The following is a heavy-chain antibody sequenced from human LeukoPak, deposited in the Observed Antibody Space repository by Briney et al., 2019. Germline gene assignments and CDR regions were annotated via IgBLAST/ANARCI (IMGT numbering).Heavy chain of an antibody. Sequence: GGSLRLSCAASGFTFSSYWVSWVRQAPGKGLEWVANIKQDGSEKYYVDSVKGRFTISRDNAKNSLYLQMNSLRAEDTAVYYCARDRGYYDSSGYYYDYWGQGTLVTVSS. D-gene: IGHD3-22*01. CDR3: ARDRGYYDSSGYYYDY. V-gene: IGHV3-7*01. CDR2: IKQDGSEK. CDR1: GFTFSSYW. J-gene: IGHJ4*02.